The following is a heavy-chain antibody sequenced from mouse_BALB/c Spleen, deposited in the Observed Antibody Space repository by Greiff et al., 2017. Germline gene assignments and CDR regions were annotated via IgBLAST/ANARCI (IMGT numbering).Heavy chain of an antibody. J-gene: IGHJ1*01. Sequence: VQLQQSWAELAKPGASVKMSCKASGYTFTSYSMHWVKQRPGQGLEWIGYINPSTGYTEYNQKFKDKATLTADKSSSTAYMQLSSLTSEDSAVYYCARGSWYFDVWGAGTTVTVSS. CDR2: INPSTGYT. CDR1: GYTFTSYS. V-gene: IGHV1-4*01. CDR3: ARGSWYFDV.